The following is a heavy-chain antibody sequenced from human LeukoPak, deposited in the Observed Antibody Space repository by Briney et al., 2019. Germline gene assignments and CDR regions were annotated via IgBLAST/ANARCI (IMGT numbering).Heavy chain of an antibody. Sequence: GGSLRLSCAASGFTFSSFGMSWVRQAPGKGLEWVSAISSTGGTAYYADSVKGRFTISGDNSKNTLYLQMNSLRAEDTAVYYCTKDIYDYSGYDYYFDYWGQGTLVTVSS. D-gene: IGHD3-22*01. CDR1: GFTFSSFG. J-gene: IGHJ4*02. V-gene: IGHV3-23*01. CDR2: ISSTGGTA. CDR3: TKDIYDYSGYDYYFDY.